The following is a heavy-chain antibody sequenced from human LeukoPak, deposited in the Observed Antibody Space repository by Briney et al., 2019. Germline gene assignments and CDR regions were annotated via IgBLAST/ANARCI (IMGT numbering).Heavy chain of an antibody. CDR3: ARDGFGVGATHIDQ. D-gene: IGHD3-10*01. J-gene: IGHJ4*02. CDR1: GGSISGHY. V-gene: IGHV4-39*07. Sequence: SDPLSLTCTVSGGSISGHYWAWMRQPPGKGLEGIVSMLSNGNTYYSPTLKSRVTMSLDTSKNQFSLKLSSVTAADTAVYYCARDGFGVGATHIDQWGQGTLVTVTS. CDR2: MLSNGNT.